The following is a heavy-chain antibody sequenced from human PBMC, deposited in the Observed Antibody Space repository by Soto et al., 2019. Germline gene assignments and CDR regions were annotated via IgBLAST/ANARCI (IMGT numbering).Heavy chain of an antibody. Sequence: PSETMSVTCTVAGGSISSYYWSWIRQPTGKGLEWIGYIYYSGSTNYNPSLKSRVTISVDTSKNQFSLKLISVIAADTAVYYCARGTEIAAAGTRSRWFDPWGQGTLVTVSS. CDR2: IYYSGST. CDR1: GGSISSYY. CDR3: ARGTEIAAAGTRSRWFDP. D-gene: IGHD6-13*01. V-gene: IGHV4-59*01. J-gene: IGHJ5*02.